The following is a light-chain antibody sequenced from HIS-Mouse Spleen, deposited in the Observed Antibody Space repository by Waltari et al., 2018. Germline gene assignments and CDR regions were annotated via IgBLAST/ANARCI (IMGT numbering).Light chain of an antibody. J-gene: IGKJ1*01. V-gene: IGKV2-28*01. CDR2: LGS. CDR1: QSLLHSNGYNY. Sequence: DIVMTQSPLSLPVTPGEPASISCRSSQSLLHSNGYNYLDWYLQKPGQSPRLLIYLGSNRASGVPDRLSGSGSGTDFTLKISRVEAEDVGVYYCMQALQTPRTFGQGTKVEIK. CDR3: MQALQTPRT.